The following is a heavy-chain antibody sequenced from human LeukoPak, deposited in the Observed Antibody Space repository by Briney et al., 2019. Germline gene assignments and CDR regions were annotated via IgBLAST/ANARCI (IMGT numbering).Heavy chain of an antibody. Sequence: GGSLRLSCAASGFTVSSHYMSWIRQAPGKGPEWVAVIYTGGATVYADSVKGRFIISRDNSMNTLFLQMNNLRVEDTAIYYCARELGRPYWYFDLWGRGTLVPVSS. CDR2: IYTGGAT. D-gene: IGHD7-27*01. CDR3: ARELGRPYWYFDL. J-gene: IGHJ2*01. CDR1: GFTVSSHY. V-gene: IGHV3-66*01.